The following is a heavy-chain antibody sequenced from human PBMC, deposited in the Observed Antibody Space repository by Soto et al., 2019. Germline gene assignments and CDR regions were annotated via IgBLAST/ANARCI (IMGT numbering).Heavy chain of an antibody. CDR2: ISGSGGST. CDR3: AKDPSGGWGRPSDY. D-gene: IGHD1-26*01. J-gene: IGHJ4*02. V-gene: IGHV3-23*01. Sequence: EEQLLESGGGLVQPGGSLRLSCAASGFTFSSYAMSWVRQAPGKGLECVSAISGSGGSTFYADSVKGRFTISRDNSKNTLYLQMNSLRAEDTAVYYCAKDPSGGWGRPSDYWGQGTLITVSS. CDR1: GFTFSSYA.